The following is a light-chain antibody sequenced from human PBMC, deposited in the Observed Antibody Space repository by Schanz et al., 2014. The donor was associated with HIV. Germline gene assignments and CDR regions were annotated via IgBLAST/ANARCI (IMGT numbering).Light chain of an antibody. Sequence: QSALTQPASVSGSPGQSITISCTGTSSDVGGYNYVSWYQQHPGKAPKLMIYDVSVRPSGVSSRFSGSKSGNTASLTISGFQVEDEADYYCCSYAGSYTFDVFGTGTKLTVL. CDR2: DVS. V-gene: IGLV2-14*03. CDR1: SSDVGGYNY. J-gene: IGLJ1*01. CDR3: CSYAGSYTFDV.